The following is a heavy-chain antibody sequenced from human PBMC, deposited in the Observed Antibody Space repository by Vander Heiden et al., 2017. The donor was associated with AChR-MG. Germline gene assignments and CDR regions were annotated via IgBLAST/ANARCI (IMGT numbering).Heavy chain of an antibody. V-gene: IGHV1-2*02. Sequence: QVQLVQSGAEVKKPGASVKVSCKASGYTFTGYYMHWVRQAPGQGLEWMGWINPNSGGTNYAQKFQGRVTMTRDTSISTAYMELSRLRSDDTAVYYCARVSPHFDWFPHDAFDIWGQGTMVTVSS. J-gene: IGHJ3*02. D-gene: IGHD3-9*01. CDR2: INPNSGGT. CDR3: ARVSPHFDWFPHDAFDI. CDR1: GYTFTGYY.